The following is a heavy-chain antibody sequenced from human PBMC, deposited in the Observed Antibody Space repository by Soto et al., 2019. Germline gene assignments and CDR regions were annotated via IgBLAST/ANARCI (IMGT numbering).Heavy chain of an antibody. J-gene: IGHJ4*02. CDR3: ARGRWLQKTDYFDY. V-gene: IGHV3-21*01. CDR2: ISSSSSYI. CDR1: AFTVCSYS. Sequence: GSLRRACAPSAFTVCSYSVNYVREGLGKGLQCVTSISSSSSYIYYADSLKGRSTTSRDNAKNSLYLQMNSLRAEDTAVYYCARGRWLQKTDYFDYWGQGTLVTVSS. D-gene: IGHD5-12*01.